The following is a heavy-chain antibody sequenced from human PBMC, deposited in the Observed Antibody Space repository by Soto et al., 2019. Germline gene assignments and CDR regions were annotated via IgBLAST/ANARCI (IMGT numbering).Heavy chain of an antibody. CDR2: ISDSGGST. J-gene: IGHJ4*02. CDR3: AKERAGTTFYYY. V-gene: IGHV3-23*01. D-gene: IGHD1-7*01. Sequence: GGSLRLSCAASGFTLRSNAMSWVRQALGEGLEWVSGISDSGGSTYYADSVKGRFTISRDSSKNTLYLQMNSLRVEDTAVYYCAKERAGTTFYYYWGQGTLVIVSS. CDR1: GFTLRSNA.